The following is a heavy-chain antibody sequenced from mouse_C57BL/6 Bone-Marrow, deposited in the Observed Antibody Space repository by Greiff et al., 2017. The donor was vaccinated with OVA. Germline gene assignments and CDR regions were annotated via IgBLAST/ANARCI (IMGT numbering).Heavy chain of an antibody. J-gene: IGHJ1*03. V-gene: IGHV1-39*01. D-gene: IGHD1-1*01. CDR1: GYSFTDYN. Sequence: VHVKQSGPELVKPGASVKISCKASGYSFTDYNMNWVKQSNGKSLEWIGVINPNYGTTSYNQKFKGKATLTVDQSSSTAYMQLNSLTSEDSAVYYCASRGLLRSYWYFDVWGTGTTVTVSS. CDR2: INPNYGTT. CDR3: ASRGLLRSYWYFDV.